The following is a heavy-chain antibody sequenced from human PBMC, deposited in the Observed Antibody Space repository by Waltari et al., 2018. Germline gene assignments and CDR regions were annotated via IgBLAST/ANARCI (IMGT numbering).Heavy chain of an antibody. CDR2: ST. V-gene: IGHV4-31*01. J-gene: IGHJ3*02. Sequence: STYYNPSLKSLVTISVDTSKNQFSLKLSSVTAADTAVYYCARGGMTYCGGDCYSGKAAFDIWGQGTMVTVSS. CDR3: ARGGMTYCGGDCYSGKAAFDI. D-gene: IGHD2-21*01.